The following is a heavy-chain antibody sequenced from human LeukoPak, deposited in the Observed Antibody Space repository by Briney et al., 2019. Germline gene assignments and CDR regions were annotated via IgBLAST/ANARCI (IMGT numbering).Heavy chain of an antibody. CDR1: GFTFSSYE. CDR3: ARETTYYDFWSGPTNWFDP. J-gene: IGHJ5*02. CDR2: IRYDGTNK. V-gene: IGHV3-30*02. D-gene: IGHD3-3*01. Sequence: GGSLRLSCAASGFTFSSYETHWVSQAPGKGLEWVAFIRYDGTNKYYADSVKGRFTISRDNSKNTLYLQMNSLRAEDTAVYYCARETTYYDFWSGPTNWFDPWGQGTLVTVSS.